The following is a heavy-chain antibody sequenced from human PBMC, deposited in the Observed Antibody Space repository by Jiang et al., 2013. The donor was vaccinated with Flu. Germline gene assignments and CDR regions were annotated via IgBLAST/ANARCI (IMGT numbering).Heavy chain of an antibody. CDR3: ARGVEMATDY. Sequence: GLVKPSETLSLTCAVYGGSFSGYYWSWIRQPPGKGLEWIGEINHSGSTNYNPSLKSRVTISVDTSKNQFSLKLSSVTAADTAVYYCARGVEMATDYWGQGTLVTVSS. D-gene: IGHD5-24*01. J-gene: IGHJ4*02. CDR1: GGSFSGYY. V-gene: IGHV4-34*01. CDR2: INHSGST.